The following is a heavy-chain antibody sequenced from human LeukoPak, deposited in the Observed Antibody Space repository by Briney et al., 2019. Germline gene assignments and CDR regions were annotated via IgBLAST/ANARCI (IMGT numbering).Heavy chain of an antibody. J-gene: IGHJ4*02. CDR3: ARSAESSSWVEFDY. Sequence: VASVKVSCKASGYTFTGYYMHWVRQAPGQGLEWMGWINPNSGGTNYAQKFQVRGTMTRDTSISTAYMELSRLRSDDTAVYYCARSAESSSWVEFDYWGQGTLVTVSS. D-gene: IGHD6-13*01. V-gene: IGHV1-2*02. CDR2: INPNSGGT. CDR1: GYTFTGYY.